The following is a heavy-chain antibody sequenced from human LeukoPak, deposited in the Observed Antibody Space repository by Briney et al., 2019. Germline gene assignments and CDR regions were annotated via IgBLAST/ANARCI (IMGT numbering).Heavy chain of an antibody. CDR1: GFTFNNYN. Sequence: GGSLRLSCAASGFTFNNYNMNWVRQAPGKALEWVSSITSSGTYIFYADSVKGRFTISRDNSKNTLYLQMNSLGAEDTAVYYCAREESGISIFGVVIFWGQGTLVTVSS. J-gene: IGHJ4*02. CDR3: AREESGISIFGVVIF. V-gene: IGHV3-21*01. D-gene: IGHD3-3*01. CDR2: ITSSGTYI.